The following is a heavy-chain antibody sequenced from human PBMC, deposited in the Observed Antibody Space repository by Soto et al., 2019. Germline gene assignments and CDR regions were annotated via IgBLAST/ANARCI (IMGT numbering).Heavy chain of an antibody. J-gene: IGHJ6*02. CDR2: IYPGDSDT. D-gene: IGHD4-4*01. CDR1: GYSFTTYW. Sequence: RGESLKISCQGSGYSFTTYWIGWVRQMPGKGLEWMGIIYPGDSDTRYSPSLLGQATISVDKSISTAFLQWSSLKASDTAMYYWARQVAHSNYVVGKNQYYYGMDVWGQGTTVTVSS. V-gene: IGHV5-51*01. CDR3: ARQVAHSNYVVGKNQYYYGMDV.